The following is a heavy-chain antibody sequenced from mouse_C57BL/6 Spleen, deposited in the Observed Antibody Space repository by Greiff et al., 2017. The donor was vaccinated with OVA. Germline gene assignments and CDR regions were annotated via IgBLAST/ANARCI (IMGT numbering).Heavy chain of an antibody. CDR2: IWSGGCT. J-gene: IGHJ4*01. CDR3: AKKLGDGVYAMDD. CDR1: GFSLTSYG. D-gene: IGHD3-3*01. V-gene: IGHV2-4*01. Sequence: QVQLKESGPGLVQPSQSLSITCTVSGFSLTSYGVHWVRQPPGKGLEWLGVIWSGGCTAYTAAFISRLSISKDNSNCQVFFKMNSLQADDTAIYDCAKKLGDGVYAMDDWGQGTSVTVSS.